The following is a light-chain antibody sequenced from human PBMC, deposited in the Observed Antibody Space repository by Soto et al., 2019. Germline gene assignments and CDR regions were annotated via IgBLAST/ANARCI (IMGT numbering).Light chain of an antibody. CDR1: SSDVGAYNF. V-gene: IGLV2-14*03. CDR3: SAYTFSRTYV. Sequence: QSALTQPASVSGSPGQSITISCTGTSSDVGAYNFVSWHQQHPGKAPKLMIYNVYDRPSGISYRFSGSKSGNTASLTISGLQGEDESNYYCSAYTFSRTYVFGTGPKVTVL. CDR2: NVY. J-gene: IGLJ1*01.